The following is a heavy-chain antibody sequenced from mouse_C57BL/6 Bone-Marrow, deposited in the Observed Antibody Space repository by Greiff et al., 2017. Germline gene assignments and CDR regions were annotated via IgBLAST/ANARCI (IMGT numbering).Heavy chain of an antibody. J-gene: IGHJ3*01. V-gene: IGHV5-6*01. CDR1: GFTFSSYG. CDR3: ARFAY. CDR2: ICSGGSYT. Sequence: EVQGVESGGDLVKPGGSLKLSCAASGFTFSSYGMSWVRPTPDKRLEWVATICSGGSYTYYPDSVKGRVTISRDNAKNTLYLQMSSLKSEDTAMYYCARFAYWGQGTLVTVSA.